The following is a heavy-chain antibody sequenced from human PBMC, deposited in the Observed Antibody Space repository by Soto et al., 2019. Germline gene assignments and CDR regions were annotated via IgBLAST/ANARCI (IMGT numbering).Heavy chain of an antibody. J-gene: IGHJ3*02. Sequence: SETLSLTCAVYGGSFSGYYWSWIRQPPGKGLEWIGSIYYSGSTYYNPSLKSRVTISVDTSKNQFSLKLSSVTAADTAVYYCATSTRITMIVVVDYAFDSWGQGTMVTFSS. CDR3: ATSTRITMIVVVDYAFDS. CDR2: IYYSGST. CDR1: GGSFSGYY. D-gene: IGHD3-22*01. V-gene: IGHV4-34*01.